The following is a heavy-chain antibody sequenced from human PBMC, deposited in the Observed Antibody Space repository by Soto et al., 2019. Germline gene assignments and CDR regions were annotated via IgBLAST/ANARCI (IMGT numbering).Heavy chain of an antibody. CDR2: IKQDGNEK. D-gene: IGHD5-18*01. CDR3: VREAYRGYSYPDY. Sequence: PGGSLRLSCAGSGFTFSSFWMTWVRQSPGKGLEWVANIKQDGNEKYYADSVKGRFHISRDNTKNSLYLQMNSLRAEDTAVYYCVREAYRGYSYPDYWGQGTLVTVSS. V-gene: IGHV3-7*01. J-gene: IGHJ4*02. CDR1: GFTFSSFW.